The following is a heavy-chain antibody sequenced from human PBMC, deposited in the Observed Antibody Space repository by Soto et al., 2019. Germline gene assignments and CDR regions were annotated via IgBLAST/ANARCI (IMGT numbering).Heavy chain of an antibody. CDR1: GFTFSSYG. J-gene: IGHJ6*02. CDR2: ISSSGSTI. CDR3: ARARITTIFGVAVSRGMDV. V-gene: IGHV3-48*04. Sequence: GGSLRLSCAASGFTFSSYGMHWVRQAPGKGLEWVSYISSSGSTIYYADSVKGRFTISRDNAKNSLYLQMNSLRAEDTAVYYCARARITTIFGVAVSRGMDVWGQGTTVTVSS. D-gene: IGHD3-3*01.